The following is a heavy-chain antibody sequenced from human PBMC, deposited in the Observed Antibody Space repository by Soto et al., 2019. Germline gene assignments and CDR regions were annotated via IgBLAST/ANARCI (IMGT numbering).Heavy chain of an antibody. J-gene: IGHJ4*02. V-gene: IGHV3-11*06. D-gene: IGHD1-1*01. CDR2: SSNSGSFT. CDR3: VKSGDNYNALDY. Sequence: PGGSLRLSSTASGFTLRDHFMSWIRQAPGKGLEWIGYSSNSGSFTRYADSVKGRFSISRDNAKNSLYLQINSLRGDDTAIYYCVKSGDNYNALDYWGQGT. CDR1: GFTLRDHF.